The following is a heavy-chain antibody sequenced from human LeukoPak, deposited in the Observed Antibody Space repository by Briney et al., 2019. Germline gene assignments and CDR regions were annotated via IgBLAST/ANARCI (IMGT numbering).Heavy chain of an antibody. Sequence: ASVKVSCKASGYTFTSYYMHWVRQAPGQGLEWMGIINPSGGSTSYAQKFQGRVTMTRDMSTSTVYMELSSLRSEDTAVYYCGNSSSTNYYYYYYMDVWGKGTTVTVSS. CDR2: INPSGGST. V-gene: IGHV1-46*01. J-gene: IGHJ6*03. CDR1: GYTFTSYY. CDR3: GNSSSTNYYYYYYMDV. D-gene: IGHD2-2*01.